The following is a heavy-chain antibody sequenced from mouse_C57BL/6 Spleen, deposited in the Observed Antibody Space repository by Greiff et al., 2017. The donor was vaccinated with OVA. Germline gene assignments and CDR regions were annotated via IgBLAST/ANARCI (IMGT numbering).Heavy chain of an antibody. CDR1: GYSFTGYY. V-gene: IGHV1-42*01. J-gene: IGHJ2*01. CDR2: INPSTGGT. CDR3: ARTRYGSSPYYFDY. Sequence: EVQLQESGPELVKPGASVKISCKASGYSFTGYYMNWVKQSPEKSLEWIGEINPSTGGTIYNQKFKAKATLTVDKSSSTAYMQIKSLTSEDSAVYCCARTRYGSSPYYFDYWGQGTTLTVSS. D-gene: IGHD1-1*01.